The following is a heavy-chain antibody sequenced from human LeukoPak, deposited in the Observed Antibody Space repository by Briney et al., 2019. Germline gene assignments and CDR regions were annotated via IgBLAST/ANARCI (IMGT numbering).Heavy chain of an antibody. D-gene: IGHD6-13*01. CDR3: ARRASWYLRATYFDY. J-gene: IGHJ4*02. Sequence: SETLSLTCTVSGASISPNYWSWIRQLPGTGLEWIGFIYSDGRTEYSPSLKSRVTISVDKSKNQFSLKLSSVTAADTAVYYCARRASWYLRATYFDYWGQGTLVTVSS. V-gene: IGHV4-59*12. CDR2: IYSDGRT. CDR1: GASISPNY.